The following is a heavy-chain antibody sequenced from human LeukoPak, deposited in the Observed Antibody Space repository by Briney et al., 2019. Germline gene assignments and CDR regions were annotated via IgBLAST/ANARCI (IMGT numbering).Heavy chain of an antibody. CDR1: GFIFSSYA. Sequence: GGSLRLSCAASGFIFSSYAMSWVRQAPGKGLEWVSGISGSGGSTYYADSVKGRFTISRDNSKNTLYLQMNSPRAEDTAVYYCAIASYCSTSSCYGRHWGQGTLVTVSS. J-gene: IGHJ1*01. D-gene: IGHD2-2*01. CDR3: AIASYCSTSSCYGRH. CDR2: ISGSGGST. V-gene: IGHV3-23*01.